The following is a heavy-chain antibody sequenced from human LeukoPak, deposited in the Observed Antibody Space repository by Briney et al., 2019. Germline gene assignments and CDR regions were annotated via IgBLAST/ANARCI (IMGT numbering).Heavy chain of an antibody. J-gene: IGHJ4*02. V-gene: IGHV3-53*01. CDR2: IYTDGST. D-gene: IGHD2-15*01. CDR1: RFTVSANY. CDR3: ARPFLGYCSGGGCYFGY. Sequence: PGGSLRLSCAVSRFTVSANYMSWVRQAPGKGLEWVSVIYTDGSTYYADSVKGRFTISRDSSKNTLHLQMNSLRAEDTAVYYCARPFLGYCSGGGCYFGYWGQGTLVTVSS.